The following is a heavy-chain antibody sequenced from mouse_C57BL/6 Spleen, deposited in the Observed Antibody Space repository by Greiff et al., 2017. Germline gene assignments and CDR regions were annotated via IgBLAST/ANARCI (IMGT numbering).Heavy chain of an antibody. J-gene: IGHJ2*01. D-gene: IGHD4-1*01. CDR2: ISYDGSN. CDR3: ARGWTGTLDY. V-gene: IGHV3-6*01. CDR1: GYSITSGYY. Sequence: VQLKESGPGLVKPSQSLSLTCSVTGYSITSGYYWNWIRQFPGNKLEWMGYISYDGSNNYNPSLKNRISITRDTSKNQFFLKLNSVTTEDTATYYCARGWTGTLDYWGQGTTLTVSS.